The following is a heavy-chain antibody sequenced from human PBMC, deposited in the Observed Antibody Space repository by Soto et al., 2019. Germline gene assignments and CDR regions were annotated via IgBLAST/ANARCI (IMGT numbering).Heavy chain of an antibody. Sequence: EVQLVESEGGLVKPGGSLRLSCLASGFTFSACTMDWVRQAPGKGLEWVSSISSTGAYIYYAESVRGRFTISRDNAKNSLDLHMNSLGVEDTAVYYCARDYPVLYSSSVDALDIWGRGTLVTVSS. CDR3: ARDYPVLYSSSVDALDI. V-gene: IGHV3-21*01. CDR1: GFTFSACT. D-gene: IGHD6-6*01. J-gene: IGHJ3*02. CDR2: ISSTGAYI.